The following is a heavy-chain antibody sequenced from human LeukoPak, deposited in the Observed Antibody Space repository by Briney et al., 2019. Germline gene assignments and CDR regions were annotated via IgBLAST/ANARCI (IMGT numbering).Heavy chain of an antibody. D-gene: IGHD2-2*01. V-gene: IGHV1-69*05. J-gene: IGHJ3*02. CDR1: GGTFSSYA. CDR2: IIPIFGTA. CDR3: ASEHCSSTSCYDAFDI. Sequence: SVKVSCKASGGTFSSYAISWVRQAPGQGLEWMEGIIPIFGTANYAQKFQGRVTITTDESPSTAYMELSSLNSEDHAWYHLASEHCSSTSCYDAFDIWGQETMVTVSS.